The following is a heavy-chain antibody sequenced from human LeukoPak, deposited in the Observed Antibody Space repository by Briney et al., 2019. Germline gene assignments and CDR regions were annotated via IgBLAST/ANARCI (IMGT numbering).Heavy chain of an antibody. V-gene: IGHV3-30*01. Sequence: YPASMKGRFTISRDNSKNTLYLQMNSLRAEDTAVYYCASLPSPYDSSGYYRNYYYYGMDVWGQGTTVTVSS. CDR3: ASLPSPYDSSGYYRNYYYYGMDV. D-gene: IGHD3-22*01. J-gene: IGHJ6*02.